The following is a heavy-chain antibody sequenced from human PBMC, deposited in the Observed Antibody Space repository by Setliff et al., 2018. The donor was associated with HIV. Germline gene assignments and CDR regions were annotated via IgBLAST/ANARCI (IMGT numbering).Heavy chain of an antibody. Sequence: SETLSLTCTVSGGSSNSYYWSWIRQPPGKGLEWIGYIYTSGGTNYNPSLKSRVTISVDTSKNQFSLKLSSVTAADTAVYYCARVQMAYAAFDVWGQGTMVTVSS. J-gene: IGHJ3*01. CDR2: IYTSGGT. CDR3: ARVQMAYAAFDV. D-gene: IGHD4-17*01. V-gene: IGHV4-4*09. CDR1: GGSSNSYY.